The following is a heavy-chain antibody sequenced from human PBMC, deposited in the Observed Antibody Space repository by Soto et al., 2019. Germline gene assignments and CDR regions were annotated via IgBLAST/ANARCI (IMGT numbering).Heavy chain of an antibody. D-gene: IGHD2-21*02. CDR3: ARGSAVVTAVLDY. J-gene: IGHJ4*02. Sequence: QVQLMQSGAELKKPGASVKLSCKASGYTLTSNYLHWVRQAPGQGLEWMAMINPRDGSTSYAQKFQGRVTVTRDTSTNFVYLELSSMRFEDTAVYYCARGSAVVTAVLDYWGQGTLVTVSS. V-gene: IGHV1-46*01. CDR1: GYTLTSNY. CDR2: INPRDGST.